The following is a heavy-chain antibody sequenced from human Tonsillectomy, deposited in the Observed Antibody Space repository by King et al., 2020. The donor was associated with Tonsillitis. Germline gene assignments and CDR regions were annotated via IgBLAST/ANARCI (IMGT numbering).Heavy chain of an antibody. CDR3: AKALWELSFDY. CDR1: GFTFTRYG. Sequence: QLVQSGGGVVQPGRSLRLSCVASGFTFTRYGMHWVRQAPGKGLEWVAVISYDGSNKYYADSVKGRFTISRDNSKNTLFLQMNSLRAEDTAVYYCAKALWELSFDYWGQGTLVTVSS. J-gene: IGHJ4*02. V-gene: IGHV3-30*18. CDR2: ISYDGSNK. D-gene: IGHD1-26*01.